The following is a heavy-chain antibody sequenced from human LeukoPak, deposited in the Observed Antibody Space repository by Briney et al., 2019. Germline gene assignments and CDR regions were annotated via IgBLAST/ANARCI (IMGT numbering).Heavy chain of an antibody. D-gene: IGHD5-24*01. J-gene: IGHJ4*02. CDR1: GFTLSSYA. CDR3: AGDREMATIRYFDY. CDR2: ISYDGSNK. V-gene: IGHV3-30-3*01. Sequence: PGGSLRLSCAASGFTLSSYAMHWVRQAPGKGLEWVAVISYDGSNKYYADSVKGRFTISRDNSKNTLYLQMNSLRAEDTAVYYCAGDREMATIRYFDYWGQGTLVTVSS.